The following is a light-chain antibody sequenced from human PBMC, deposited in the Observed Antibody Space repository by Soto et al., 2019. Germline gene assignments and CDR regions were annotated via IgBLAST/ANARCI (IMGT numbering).Light chain of an antibody. J-gene: IGLJ2*01. V-gene: IGLV6-57*02. CDR2: EDN. CDR1: SGSIASNY. CDR3: QSFDGNNVV. Sequence: NFMLTQPHSVSESPGKTVTISCTGSSGSIASNYVQWYQQRPGSAPTTVIYEDNLRPSGVPDRFSGSIDSSSNSASLTISGLKTEDEADYYCQSFDGNNVVFARGTKLTVL.